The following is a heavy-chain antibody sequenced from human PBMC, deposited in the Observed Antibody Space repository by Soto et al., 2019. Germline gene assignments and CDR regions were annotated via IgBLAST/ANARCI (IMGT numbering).Heavy chain of an antibody. J-gene: IGHJ2*01. CDR1: GGSISSSHW. CDR2: IYHCGRT. V-gene: IGHV4-4*02. CDR3: VREPEETASVPAPWLA. Sequence: QVHLQESGPGLVNPSGTLTLTCAVSGGSISSSHWWGWLRQAPGEGLEWIGEIYHCGRTNYNPSPKSRITMSVDKYKHQFSVNLSSVTAADTAVYYCVREPEETASVPAPWLAWGSGTMVTVSS. D-gene: IGHD2-21*02.